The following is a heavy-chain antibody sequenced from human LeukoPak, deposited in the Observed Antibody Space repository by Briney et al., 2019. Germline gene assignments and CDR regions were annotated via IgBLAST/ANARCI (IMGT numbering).Heavy chain of an antibody. V-gene: IGHV4-39*07. CDR2: IYYSGST. CDR1: GGSLSSSSYY. Sequence: SETLSLTCTVSGGSLSSSSYYWGWIRQPPGKGLEWIGSIYYSGSTYYNPSLKSRVTISVDTSKNQFSLKLSSVTAADTAVYYCVRGRYSSGWFKDKNWFDPWGQGIPVTVSS. J-gene: IGHJ5*02. D-gene: IGHD6-19*01. CDR3: VRGRYSSGWFKDKNWFDP.